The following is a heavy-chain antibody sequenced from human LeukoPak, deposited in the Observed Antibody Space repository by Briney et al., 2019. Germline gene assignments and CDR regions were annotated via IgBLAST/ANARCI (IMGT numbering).Heavy chain of an antibody. CDR1: SGSISDSY. D-gene: IGHD1-26*01. V-gene: IGHV4-59*12. CDR2: IYNTGRT. J-gene: IGHJ4*02. Sequence: SETLSLSCTVSSGSISDSYCTWFRQPPGKGLEWIGYIYNTGRTDYNPSLKSRVTISVDKSKNQFSLKLSSVTAADTAVCYCARAYSGSYSFDYWGQGTLVTVSS. CDR3: ARAYSGSYSFDY.